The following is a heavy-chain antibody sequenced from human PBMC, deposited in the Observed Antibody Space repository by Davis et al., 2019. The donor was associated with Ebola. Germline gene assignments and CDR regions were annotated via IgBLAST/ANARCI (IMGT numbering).Heavy chain of an antibody. CDR2: IYYSGST. V-gene: IGHV4-39*01. CDR3: ASECTSCYGDYYYYYGMDV. CDR1: AGSISSSSYY. J-gene: IGHJ6*02. D-gene: IGHD2-2*01. Sequence: PSETLSPTCTVPAGSISSSSYYWGWIRQPPGKGLAWIGSIYYSGSTYYNPSLKSRVTISVDTSKNQFSLKLSSVTAADTAVYYCASECTSCYGDYYYYYGMDVWGQGTTVTVSS.